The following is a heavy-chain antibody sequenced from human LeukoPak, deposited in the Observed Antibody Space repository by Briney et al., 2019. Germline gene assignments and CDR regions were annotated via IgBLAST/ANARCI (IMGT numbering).Heavy chain of an antibody. CDR1: GFTVSSNY. CDR3: ARVVSSGWYFGYFDY. D-gene: IGHD6-19*01. V-gene: IGHV3-53*01. J-gene: IGHJ4*02. CDR2: IYSGGST. Sequence: GGSLRLSCAASGFTVSSNYMSWVRQAPGKGLEWVSVIYSGGSTYYADSVKGRFTISRDNAKNTLYLQMNSLRAEDTAVYYCARVVSSGWYFGYFDYWGQGTLVTVSS.